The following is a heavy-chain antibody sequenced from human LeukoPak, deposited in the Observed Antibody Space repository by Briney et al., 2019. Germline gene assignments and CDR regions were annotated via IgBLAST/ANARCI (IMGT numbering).Heavy chain of an antibody. D-gene: IGHD2-15*01. J-gene: IGHJ5*02. CDR3: ARDSCKGGYWFDP. V-gene: IGHV1-69*04. CDR1: GGTFSSYA. Sequence: ASVKASCKASGGTFSSYAISWVRQAPGQGLEWMGRIIPILGIANYAQKFQGRVTITADKSTSTAYMELSSLGSEDTAVYYCARDSCKGGYWFDPWGQGTLVTVSS. CDR2: IIPILGIA.